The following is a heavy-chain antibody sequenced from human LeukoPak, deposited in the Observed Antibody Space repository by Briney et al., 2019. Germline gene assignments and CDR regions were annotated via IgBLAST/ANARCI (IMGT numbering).Heavy chain of an antibody. V-gene: IGHV3-30*02. D-gene: IGHD4-17*01. J-gene: IGHJ6*03. CDR2: IRFDGDIK. CDR1: GFRFSSYG. Sequence: TGGSLRLSCAASGFRFSSYGMHWVRQAPGKGLEWVAFIRFDGDIKYYGEAVKGRFTISRNNAENKVFLKMDNLRAEGTAVYFCARSVSYMDVGGKGTTVT. CDR3: ARSVSYMDV.